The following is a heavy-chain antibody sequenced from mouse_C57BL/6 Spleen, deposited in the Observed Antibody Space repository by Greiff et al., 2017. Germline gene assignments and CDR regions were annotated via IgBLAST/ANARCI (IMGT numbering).Heavy chain of an antibody. CDR3: ARGDLGPHPSFAY. CDR1: GYTFTSYW. D-gene: IGHD3-3*01. Sequence: QVQLQQPGAELVMPGASVKLSCKASGYTFTSYWMHWVKQRPGQGLEWIGEIDPSDSYTNYNQKFKGKSTLTVDKSSSTAYMQLSSLTSEDSAVYYCARGDLGPHPSFAYWGQGTLVTVSA. J-gene: IGHJ3*01. V-gene: IGHV1-69*01. CDR2: IDPSDSYT.